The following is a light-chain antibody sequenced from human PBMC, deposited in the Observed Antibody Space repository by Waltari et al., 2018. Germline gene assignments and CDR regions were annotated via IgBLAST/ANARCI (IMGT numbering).Light chain of an antibody. V-gene: IGLV2-11*01. CDR3: CSYAGSITFWV. CDR2: DVT. J-gene: IGLJ3*02. Sequence: QSALTQPRSVSGSPGQSVTISCTGTSSDVGGYNYVSWYQPHPGKAPKLSIYDVTKRPSGVPDRFSASKSDNTASLTISGLQAEDEADYYCCSYAGSITFWVFGGGTKLTVL. CDR1: SSDVGGYNY.